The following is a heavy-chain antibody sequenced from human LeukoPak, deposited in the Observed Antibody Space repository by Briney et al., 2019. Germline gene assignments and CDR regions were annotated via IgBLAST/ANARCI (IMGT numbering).Heavy chain of an antibody. Sequence: GALRLSCAASGFTFSSYWMHWVRQAPGKGLVWVSRINSDGSSTSYADSVKGRFTISRDNAKNTVYLQMDSLRAEDTAVYYCARAGIAASFDIWGQGTMVTVSS. CDR3: ARAGIAASFDI. V-gene: IGHV3-74*01. J-gene: IGHJ3*02. CDR1: GFTFSSYW. CDR2: INSDGSST. D-gene: IGHD6-13*01.